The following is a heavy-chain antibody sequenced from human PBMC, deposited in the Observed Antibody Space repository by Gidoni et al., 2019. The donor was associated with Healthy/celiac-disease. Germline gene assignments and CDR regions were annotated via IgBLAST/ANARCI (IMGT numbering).Heavy chain of an antibody. J-gene: IGHJ4*02. V-gene: IGHV4-39*01. Sequence: QLQLQESGPGLVKPSETLSLTCTVSGGSISSSSYSWGWIRQPPGKGLEWIGSIYYSGSTYYNPSRKSRVTISVDTSKNQFSLKLSSVTAADTAVYYCARRAFYYDFWSGYYPFDYWGQGTLVTVSS. CDR3: ARRAFYYDFWSGYYPFDY. CDR2: IYYSGST. CDR1: GGSISSSSYS. D-gene: IGHD3-3*01.